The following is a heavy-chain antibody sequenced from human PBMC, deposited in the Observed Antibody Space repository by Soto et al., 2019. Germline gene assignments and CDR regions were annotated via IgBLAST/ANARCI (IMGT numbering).Heavy chain of an antibody. CDR2: IWYDGSNK. Sequence: PGGSLRLSCAASGFTFSSYGMHWVRQAPGKGLEWVAVIWYDGSNKYYADSVKGRFTISRDNSKNTLYLQMNSLRAEDTAVYYCARDLGSGMITFGGVIESFDYWGQGTLVTVSS. V-gene: IGHV3-33*01. J-gene: IGHJ4*02. D-gene: IGHD3-16*02. CDR1: GFTFSSYG. CDR3: ARDLGSGMITFGGVIESFDY.